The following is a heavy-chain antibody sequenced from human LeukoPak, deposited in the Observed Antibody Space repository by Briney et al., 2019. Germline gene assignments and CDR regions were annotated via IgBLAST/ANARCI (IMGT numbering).Heavy chain of an antibody. CDR3: ARGAAYCGGDCYFDY. D-gene: IGHD2-21*01. J-gene: IGHJ4*02. V-gene: IGHV1-18*01. Sequence: ASVKVSCKASGYTFTSYGISWVRQAPGQGLEWRGWISAYNGNTNYAQKLQGRVTMTTDTSTSTAYMELRSLRSDDTAVYYCARGAAYCGGDCYFDYWGQGTLVTVSS. CDR1: GYTFTSYG. CDR2: ISAYNGNT.